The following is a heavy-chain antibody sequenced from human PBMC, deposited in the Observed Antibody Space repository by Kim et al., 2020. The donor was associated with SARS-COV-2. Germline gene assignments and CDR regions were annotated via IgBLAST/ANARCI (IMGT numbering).Heavy chain of an antibody. V-gene: IGHV3-48*02. J-gene: IGHJ6*02. CDR3: ARDRYCSGGSCYSIGMDV. D-gene: IGHD2-15*01. CDR2: ISSSSSTI. Sequence: GGSLRLSCAASGFTFSSYSMNWVRQAPGKGLEWVSYISSSSSTIYYADSVKGRFTISRDNAKNSLYLQMNSLRDEDTAVYYCARDRYCSGGSCYSIGMDVWGQGTTVTVSS. CDR1: GFTFSSYS.